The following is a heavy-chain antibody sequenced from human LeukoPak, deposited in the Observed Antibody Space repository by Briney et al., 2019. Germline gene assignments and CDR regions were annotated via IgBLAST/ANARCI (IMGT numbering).Heavy chain of an antibody. CDR1: GFTFSSHA. CDR3: ARAPYRVDITRIDY. D-gene: IGHD5-12*01. J-gene: IGHJ4*02. CDR2: ISFDGNNK. Sequence: GRSLRLSCTASGFTFSSHAFHWVRQAPGKGLEWVAVISFDGNNKYYADSVKGRFTISRDNSKNTLYLQMNSPRPAATAVYYCARAPYRVDITRIDYWGQGTLVTVSS. V-gene: IGHV3-30-3*01.